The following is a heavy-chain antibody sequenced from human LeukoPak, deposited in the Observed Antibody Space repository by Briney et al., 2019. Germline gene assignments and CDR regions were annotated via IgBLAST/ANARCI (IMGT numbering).Heavy chain of an antibody. V-gene: IGHV4-39*07. D-gene: IGHD3-22*01. CDR2: IYHSGST. CDR1: GGSISSSGYY. J-gene: IGHJ4*02. CDR3: ARVVEWLLLH. Sequence: SETLSLTCTVSGGSISSSGYYWGWIRQPPGKGLEWIGSIYHSGSTYYNPSLKSRVTISVDTSKNQFSLKLSSVTAADTAVYYCARVVEWLLLHWGQGTLVTVSS.